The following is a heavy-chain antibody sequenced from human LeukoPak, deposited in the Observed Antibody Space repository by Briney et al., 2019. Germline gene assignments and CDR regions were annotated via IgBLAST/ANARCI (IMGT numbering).Heavy chain of an antibody. J-gene: IGHJ4*02. CDR3: ARRGDISTAYAFDY. CDR1: GGSINSDSHH. D-gene: IGHD3-9*01. Sequence: SETLSLTCSVSGGSINSDSHHWDWIRQAPGKGLEWIGNIYYSGTSSYNPSLKSRVTISVDTSKNHFSLRLTSVTAADTAVYYCARRGDISTAYAFDYWGQGTLVTVSS. CDR2: IYYSGTS. V-gene: IGHV4-39*02.